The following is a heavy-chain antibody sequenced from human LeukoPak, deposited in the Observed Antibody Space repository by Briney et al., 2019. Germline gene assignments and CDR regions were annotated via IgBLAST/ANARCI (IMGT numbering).Heavy chain of an antibody. J-gene: IGHJ5*02. CDR2: IYHSGST. CDR3: ARDRDSSSSGNWFDP. CDR1: GYSISSGYY. D-gene: IGHD6-6*01. Sequence: SETLSFTCTVSGYSISSGYYWGWIRQPPGKGLGWIGSIYHSGSTYYNPSLKSRVTISVDTSKNQFSLKLSSVTAADTAVYYCARDRDSSSSGNWFDPWGQGTLVTVSS. V-gene: IGHV4-38-2*02.